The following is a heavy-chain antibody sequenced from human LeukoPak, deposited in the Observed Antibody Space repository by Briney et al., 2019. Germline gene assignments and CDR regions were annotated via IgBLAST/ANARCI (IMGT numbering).Heavy chain of an antibody. Sequence: SETLSLTCAVSGYSISGGYYWGWIREPPGKGLEWIGGIYHSGSTYYNPSLKSRVTISVDTSKNQFSLKLSSVTAADTAVYYCARRGRVTMVRGVIMKPFDYWGQRTLVTVSS. CDR3: ARRGRVTMVRGVIMKPFDY. J-gene: IGHJ4*02. V-gene: IGHV4-38-2*01. D-gene: IGHD3-10*01. CDR2: IYHSGST. CDR1: GYSISGGYY.